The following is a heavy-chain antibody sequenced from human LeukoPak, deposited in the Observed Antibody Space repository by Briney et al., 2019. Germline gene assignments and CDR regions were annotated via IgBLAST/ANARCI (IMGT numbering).Heavy chain of an antibody. CDR3: ARGDDFWSGYPYYYYGMDV. J-gene: IGHJ6*02. CDR2: IWYDGSNK. Sequence: GRSLRLSCAASGFTFSSYGMHWVRQAPGKGLEWVAVIWYDGSNKYYADSVKGRFTISRDNSKNTLYMQMNSLRAEDTAVYYCARGDDFWSGYPYYYYGMDVWGQGTTVTVSS. D-gene: IGHD3-3*01. CDR1: GFTFSSYG. V-gene: IGHV3-33*01.